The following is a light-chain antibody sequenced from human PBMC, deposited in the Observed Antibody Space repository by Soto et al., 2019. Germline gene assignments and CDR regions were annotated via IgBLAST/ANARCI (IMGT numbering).Light chain of an antibody. CDR1: QSISGW. V-gene: IGKV1-5*01. CDR3: QQYNTYSIT. J-gene: IGKJ4*01. CDR2: DAS. Sequence: DIQMTQSPSTLSAYPGDRVTITCRASQSISGWLAWYQQKPGKAPKLLIYDASTLEGGVPSRFSGSESGTEFTLTISCLQPDDFATYYCQQYNTYSITFGGGTNVEMK.